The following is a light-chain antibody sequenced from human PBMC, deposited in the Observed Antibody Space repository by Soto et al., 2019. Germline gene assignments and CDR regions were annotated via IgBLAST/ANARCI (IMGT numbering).Light chain of an antibody. Sequence: EIVLTQSPGTLSLSPGERATLSCRASQSVSSNLAWYQQKPGQAPRLLIYGASTRATGIPARFSGSGSGTEFTLTISSLQSEDFAGYYSQQYNTLLTFGQGHNVDIK. CDR1: QSVSSN. V-gene: IGKV3-15*01. CDR3: QQYNTLLT. CDR2: GAS. J-gene: IGKJ1*01.